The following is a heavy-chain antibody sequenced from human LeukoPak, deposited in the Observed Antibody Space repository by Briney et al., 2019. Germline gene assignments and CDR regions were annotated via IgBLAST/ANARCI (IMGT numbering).Heavy chain of an antibody. J-gene: IGHJ4*02. V-gene: IGHV1-69*05. CDR3: ARDVYDSSGYYYAWYYFDY. CDR2: IIPISGRA. CDR1: GGTFISYG. Sequence: SVNVSRKASGGTFISYGITWVRQAPGQGLEWMGGIIPISGRANYAQNFQGRVTITTDESTSTAYMELSSLRFEDTAVYYCARDVYDSSGYYYAWYYFDYWGQETLVTVSS. D-gene: IGHD3-22*01.